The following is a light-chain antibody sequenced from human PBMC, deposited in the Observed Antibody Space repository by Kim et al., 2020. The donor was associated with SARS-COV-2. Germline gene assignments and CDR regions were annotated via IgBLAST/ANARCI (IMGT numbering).Light chain of an antibody. V-gene: IGKV1-33*01. Sequence: DIQMTQSPSSLSASVGDRVTITCQASQDIGKYLNWYQQKPGKAPKLLIYDTSNLETGVPSRFSGSGSGTDFTFTISSLQPEDIAMYFCQQYDGLSRLAFGGGTKVDIK. CDR1: QDIGKY. CDR3: QQYDGLSRLA. J-gene: IGKJ4*01. CDR2: DTS.